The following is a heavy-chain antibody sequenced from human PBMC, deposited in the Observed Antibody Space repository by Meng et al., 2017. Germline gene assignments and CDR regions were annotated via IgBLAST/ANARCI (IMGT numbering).Heavy chain of an antibody. V-gene: IGHV1-2*06. CDR2: INPKSGDT. D-gene: IGHD6-13*01. CDR3: ARDEDISAAGKLFGDY. CDR1: GYTFPDYW. Sequence: QVQVVQSGAEVTKPGASVKVSCKASGYTFPDYWLHWVRRAPGQGLEWMGRINPKSGDTHYAQRFQGRVTMTGDTSISTAYMELSGLRSDDTAMYYCARDEDISAAGKLFGDYWGQGTLVTVSS. J-gene: IGHJ4*02.